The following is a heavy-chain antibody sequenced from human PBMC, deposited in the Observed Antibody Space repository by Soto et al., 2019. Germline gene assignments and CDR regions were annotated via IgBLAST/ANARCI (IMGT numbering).Heavy chain of an antibody. D-gene: IGHD6-19*01. CDR3: AKGPHSSGWHYFDY. J-gene: IGHJ4*02. CDR2: ITGSGDNR. CDR1: GFTVSSYA. Sequence: DVQLLESGGALVQPGGSLRLSCAASGFTVSSYAMSWVRQAPGKGLEWVSTITGSGDNRYYADSVKGRFTISRDNSENTLYLQMISLSAEDMAIYYCAKGPHSSGWHYFDYWGQGTLVTVSS. V-gene: IGHV3-23*01.